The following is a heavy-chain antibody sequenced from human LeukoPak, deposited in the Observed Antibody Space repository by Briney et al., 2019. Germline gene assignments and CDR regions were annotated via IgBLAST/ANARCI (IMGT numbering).Heavy chain of an antibody. CDR1: GGSISSSGYY. D-gene: IGHD2-15*01. Sequence: PSETLSLTCTVSGGSISSSGYYWGYIRQPPGKGLEWIGSIHYTGSTYYNLSLESRVTISVDTSKKQFSLKLSSVTAADTAVYYCARARVIAATQTFDYWGQGTLVTVSS. V-gene: IGHV4-39*01. CDR2: IHYTGST. J-gene: IGHJ4*02. CDR3: ARARVIAATQTFDY.